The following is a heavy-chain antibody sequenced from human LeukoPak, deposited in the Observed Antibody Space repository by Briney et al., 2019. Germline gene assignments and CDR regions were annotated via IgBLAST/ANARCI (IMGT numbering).Heavy chain of an antibody. D-gene: IGHD6-19*01. Sequence: ASVKVSCKTSGYTFNTHDITWVRQATGQGLEWMGWMNPNSGNTGYAQKFQGRVTITRNTSISTAYMELSSLRSEDTAVYYCARQGGAGTFGYWGQGTLVTVSS. CDR1: GYTFNTHD. CDR2: MNPNSGNT. CDR3: ARQGGAGTFGY. V-gene: IGHV1-8*03. J-gene: IGHJ4*02.